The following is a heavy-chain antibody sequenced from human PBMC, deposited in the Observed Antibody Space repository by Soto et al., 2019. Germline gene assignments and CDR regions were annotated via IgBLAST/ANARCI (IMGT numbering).Heavy chain of an antibody. D-gene: IGHD3-22*01. J-gene: IGHJ3*02. V-gene: IGHV1-58*01. CDR1: GFTFASCA. CDR2: IVVGSGNT. Sequence: GASVKVSCKASGFTFASCAVHWVRQSREQRLEWIGWIVVGSGNTNYAQKFQERVTITRDMSTSTAYMELSSLRSEDTDVYYCAADYYDSSGYYKDAFDIWGQGTMVTVSS. CDR3: AADYYDSSGYYKDAFDI.